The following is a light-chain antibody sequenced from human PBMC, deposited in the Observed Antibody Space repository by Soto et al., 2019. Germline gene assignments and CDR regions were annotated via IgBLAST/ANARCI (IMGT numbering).Light chain of an antibody. V-gene: IGKV1-33*01. Sequence: DIQMTQSPSSLSASVGHRVTITCQASQDISNYLNWYQQKPGKAPKLRIYDASNLETGVPSRFSGSGSGTDFTFTISSLQPEDIATYYWQQYDNLPSFGGGTKVEIK. CDR2: DAS. CDR1: QDISNY. J-gene: IGKJ4*01. CDR3: QQYDNLPS.